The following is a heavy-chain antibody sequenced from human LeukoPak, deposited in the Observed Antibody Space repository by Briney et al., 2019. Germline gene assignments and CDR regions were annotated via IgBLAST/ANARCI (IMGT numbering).Heavy chain of an antibody. J-gene: IGHJ3*02. V-gene: IGHV4-59*13. CDR1: GGSISSYN. CDR2: IYYSGST. Sequence: SETLSLTCTVSGGSISSYNWSWIRQPPGKGLEWIGYIYYSGSTNYNPSLKSRVTISVDTSKNQFSLKLSSVTAADTAVYYCARDRRVTDAFDIWGQGTMVTVSS. CDR3: ARDRRVTDAFDI.